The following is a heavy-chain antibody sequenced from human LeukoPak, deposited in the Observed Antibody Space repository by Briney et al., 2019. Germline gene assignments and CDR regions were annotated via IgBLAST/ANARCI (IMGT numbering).Heavy chain of an antibody. D-gene: IGHD6-19*01. CDR2: MNQDGSEI. CDR1: GFTFSRYW. Sequence: GGSLRLSCVGSGFTFSRYWLNWVRQAPGKGLEWVANMNQDGSEIYYLDSVKGRFTISRDNAKNSLYLQMNSLRAEDTAVYYCARGSSGWYRPYYYGMDVWGQGTTVTVSS. V-gene: IGHV3-7*03. CDR3: ARGSSGWYRPYYYGMDV. J-gene: IGHJ6*02.